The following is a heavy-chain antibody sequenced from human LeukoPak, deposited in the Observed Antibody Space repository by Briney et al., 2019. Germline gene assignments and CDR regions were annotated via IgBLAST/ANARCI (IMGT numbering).Heavy chain of an antibody. J-gene: IGHJ4*02. V-gene: IGHV3-7*01. Sequence: QPGGSLRLSCVASGFTLSSYWMSWVRQAPGKGLEWVANIKQDGSEKYYVDSVMGRFTISRDNAKNSLYLQMNSLRAEDTAVYYCARDKAHLAAAGFIDYWGQGTLVTVSS. CDR1: GFTLSSYW. CDR2: IKQDGSEK. D-gene: IGHD6-13*01. CDR3: ARDKAHLAAAGFIDY.